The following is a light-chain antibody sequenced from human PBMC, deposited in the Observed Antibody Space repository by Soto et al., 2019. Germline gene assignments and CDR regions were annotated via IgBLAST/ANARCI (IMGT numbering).Light chain of an antibody. Sequence: DIVMTQSPDSLSVSLGERATINCKSSQSVLYSSNNKNYLAWYQQKPGQPPKLLIHWASTRESGVPDRFSGSGSVTDFTLTISSLQAEDVAVYYCQQYYDTRRTFGQGTKVDIK. CDR3: QQYYDTRRT. CDR2: WAS. J-gene: IGKJ1*01. V-gene: IGKV4-1*01. CDR1: QSVLYSSNNKNY.